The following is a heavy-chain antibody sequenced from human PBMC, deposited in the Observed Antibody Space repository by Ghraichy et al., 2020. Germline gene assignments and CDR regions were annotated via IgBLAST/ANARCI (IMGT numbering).Heavy chain of an antibody. J-gene: IGHJ6*02. V-gene: IGHV1-24*01. CDR2: FDPEDGET. Sequence: ASVKVSCKVSGYTLTELSMHWVRQAPGKGLEWMGGFDPEDGETIYAQKFQGRVTMTEDTSTDTAYMELSSLRSEDTAVYYCATAPHFTMVRGVIPHYYYYGMDVWGQGTTVTVSS. CDR3: ATAPHFTMVRGVIPHYYYYGMDV. CDR1: GYTLTELS. D-gene: IGHD3-10*01.